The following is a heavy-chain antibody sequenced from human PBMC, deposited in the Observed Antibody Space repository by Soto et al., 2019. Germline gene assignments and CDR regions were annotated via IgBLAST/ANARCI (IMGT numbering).Heavy chain of an antibody. Sequence: GGSLRLSCAASGFTFSSYSMNWVRQAPGKGLEWVSYISSSSSTIYYADSVKGRFTISRDNAKNSLYLQMNSLRAEDTAVYYCARDLYCSSTSCYAGFDYWGQGTLVTVSS. V-gene: IGHV3-48*01. CDR1: GFTFSSYS. CDR3: ARDLYCSSTSCYAGFDY. D-gene: IGHD2-2*01. J-gene: IGHJ4*02. CDR2: ISSSSSTI.